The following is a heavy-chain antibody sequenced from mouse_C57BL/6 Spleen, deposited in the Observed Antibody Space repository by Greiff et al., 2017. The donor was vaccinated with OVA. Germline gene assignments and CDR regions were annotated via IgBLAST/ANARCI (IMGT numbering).Heavy chain of an antibody. J-gene: IGHJ2*01. D-gene: IGHD1-1*01. CDR2: IYPRDGST. Sequence: LVESGPELVKPGASVKLSCKASGYTFTSYDINWVKQRPGQGLEWIGWIYPRDGSTKYNEKFKGKATLTVDTSSSTAYMELHSLTSEDSAVYCCARGPITTVVDYYFDYWGQGTTLTVSS. V-gene: IGHV1-85*01. CDR3: ARGPITTVVDYYFDY. CDR1: GYTFTSYD.